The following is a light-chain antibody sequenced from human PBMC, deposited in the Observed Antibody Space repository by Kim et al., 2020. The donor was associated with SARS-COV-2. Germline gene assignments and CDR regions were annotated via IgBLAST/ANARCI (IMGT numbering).Light chain of an antibody. Sequence: QSALTQPPSASGSPGQSVTISCTGTSSDVGGYNYVSWYQQHPGKAPKLMIYVVSKRPSGVPDRFSGSKSGNTASLTVSGLQAEDEADYYCSSYAGSNVVFGGGTQLTVL. J-gene: IGLJ2*01. V-gene: IGLV2-8*01. CDR2: VVS. CDR1: SSDVGGYNY. CDR3: SSYAGSNVV.